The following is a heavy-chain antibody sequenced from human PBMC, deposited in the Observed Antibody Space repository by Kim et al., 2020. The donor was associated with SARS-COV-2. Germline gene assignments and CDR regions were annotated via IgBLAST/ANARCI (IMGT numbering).Heavy chain of an antibody. J-gene: IGHJ6*02. V-gene: IGHV5-10-1*01. CDR3: ARLVGWSLFGESSYYYYGMDV. Sequence: GESLKISCKGSGYRFTSYWISWVRQMPGKGLEWMGRTDPSDSYTNYSPSFQGHVTISADKSISTAYLQWSSLKASDTAMYYCARLVGWSLFGESSYYYYGMDVWGQGTTVTVSS. CDR1: GYRFTSYW. D-gene: IGHD3-10*01. CDR2: TDPSDSYT.